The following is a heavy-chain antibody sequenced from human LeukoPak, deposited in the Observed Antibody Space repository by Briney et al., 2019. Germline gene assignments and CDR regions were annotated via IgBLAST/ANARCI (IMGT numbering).Heavy chain of an antibody. CDR2: ISDTGGRT. J-gene: IGHJ4*02. CDR3: AKRGVVIRVILVGFHKEAYYFDS. D-gene: IGHD3-22*01. CDR1: GFTLSNYG. V-gene: IGHV3-23*01. Sequence: PAGSLRLSCAVSGFTLSNYGMTWVRQAPGKGQEWVAGISDTGGRTNYADSVKGRFTISRANPKNSLYLQMTGLRAEDTAVYFCAKRGVVIRVILVGFHKEAYYFDSWGQGALVTVSS.